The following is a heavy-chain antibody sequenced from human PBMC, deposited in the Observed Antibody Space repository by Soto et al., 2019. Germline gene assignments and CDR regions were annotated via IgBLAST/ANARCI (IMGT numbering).Heavy chain of an antibody. CDR3: ANWGKSGSDF. Sequence: AGSLRLSRAAFGFTFCFDPISWLNQAPAKGLEWGAVTSSSAGTLYYTEPVKGRFTISRDNSKSTLYLQMDSLRAEDTAVYYCANWGKSGSDFWGQGT. CDR1: GFTFCFDP. CDR2: TSSSAGTL. V-gene: IGHV3-23*01. D-gene: IGHD3-16*01. J-gene: IGHJ4*02.